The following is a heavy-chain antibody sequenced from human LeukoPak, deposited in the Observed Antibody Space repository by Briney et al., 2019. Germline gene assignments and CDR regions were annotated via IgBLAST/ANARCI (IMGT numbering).Heavy chain of an antibody. V-gene: IGHV3-23*01. J-gene: IGHJ4*02. CDR1: GFTFSSYA. D-gene: IGHD7-27*01. Sequence: GGSLRLSCAASGFTFSSYAMIWVRQAPGKGLEWVSAISGSGGDTYYADSVKGRFTIFRDNSKNTVYLRMNSLRAEDTAVYYCAKDPWGSRGHFDYWGQGTLVTVSS. CDR3: AKDPWGSRGHFDY. CDR2: ISGSGGDT.